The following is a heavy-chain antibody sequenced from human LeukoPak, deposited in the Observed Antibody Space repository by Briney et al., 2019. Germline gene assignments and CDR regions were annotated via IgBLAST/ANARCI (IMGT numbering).Heavy chain of an antibody. D-gene: IGHD6-13*01. Sequence: GGSLRLSCAASGFTFSSYGMHWVRQAPGKGLEWVAVISYDGSNKYYADSVKGRFTISRDNSKNTLYLQMNSLRAEDTAVYYCAKAGGRAAADTNVDYWGQGTLVTVSS. CDR2: ISYDGSNK. CDR3: AKAGGRAAADTNVDY. J-gene: IGHJ4*02. V-gene: IGHV3-30*18. CDR1: GFTFSSYG.